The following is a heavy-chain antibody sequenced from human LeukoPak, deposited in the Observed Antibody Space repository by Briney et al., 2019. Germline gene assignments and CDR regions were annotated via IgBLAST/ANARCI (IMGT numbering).Heavy chain of an antibody. J-gene: IGHJ4*02. D-gene: IGHD3-16*01. CDR2: ISSSSSTI. Sequence: PGGSRRLSCAASGFTFSSYSMNWVRQAPGKGLEWVSYISSSSSTIYYADSVKGRFTISRDNAKNSLYLQMNSLRAEDTAVYYCARDSDGDYFDYWGQGTLVTVSS. V-gene: IGHV3-48*01. CDR3: ARDSDGDYFDY. CDR1: GFTFSSYS.